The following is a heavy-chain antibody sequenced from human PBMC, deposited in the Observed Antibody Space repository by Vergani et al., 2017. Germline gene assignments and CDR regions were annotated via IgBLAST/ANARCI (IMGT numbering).Heavy chain of an antibody. J-gene: IGHJ4*02. Sequence: QVQLPQSGPGLVKPSQTLLLTCAISGDSVSSNSAAWNWIRQSPSRGLGGLGRTYYRSKWYNDYAVSVKSRITINADTSKNQFSLQLNSVTPEDTAGYYCAREWEQQLSNWGQGTLVTVSS. CDR2: TYYRSKWYN. V-gene: IGHV6-1*01. D-gene: IGHD6-13*01. CDR1: GDSVSSNSAA. CDR3: AREWEQQLSN.